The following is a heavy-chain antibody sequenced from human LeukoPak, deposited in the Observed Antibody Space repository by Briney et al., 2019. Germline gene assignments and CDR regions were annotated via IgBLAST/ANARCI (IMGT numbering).Heavy chain of an antibody. CDR3: AKAPSDYGGDKRISYLMDV. CDR2: ISYDGSKT. D-gene: IGHD4-23*01. V-gene: IGHV3-30*18. CDR1: GFTFSTYV. J-gene: IGHJ6*04. Sequence: GGSLRLSCAASGFTFSTYVMHWVRQAPGKGLEWVAVISYDGSKTYYADSMKGRFTISRDNSKNTLYLQMNSLRAEDTAVYYCAKAPSDYGGDKRISYLMDVWGKGTTVTVSS.